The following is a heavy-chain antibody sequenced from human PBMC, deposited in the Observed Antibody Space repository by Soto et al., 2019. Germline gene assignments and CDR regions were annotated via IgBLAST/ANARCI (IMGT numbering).Heavy chain of an antibody. CDR3: ARELRIVVVVAATPRYAFDI. V-gene: IGHV1-3*01. D-gene: IGHD2-15*01. CDR1: GYTFTSYA. J-gene: IGHJ3*02. CDR2: INAGNGNT. Sequence: GASVKVSCKASGYTFTSYAMYWVRQAPGQRLEWMGWINAGNGNTKYSQKFQGRVTITRDTSASTAYMELSSLRSEDTAVYYCARELRIVVVVAATPRYAFDIWGQGTMVTVSS.